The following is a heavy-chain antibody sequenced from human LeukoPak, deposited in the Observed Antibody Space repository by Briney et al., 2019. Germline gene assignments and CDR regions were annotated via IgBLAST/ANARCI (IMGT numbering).Heavy chain of an antibody. CDR2: IYTSGST. V-gene: IGHV4-4*07. D-gene: IGHD5-12*01. CDR3: AKAGYSGYVQFDP. Sequence: PSETLSLTCTVSGGSISSYYWSWIRQPAGKGLEWIGRIYTSGSTNYNPSLKSRVTISVDKSKNQFSLKLSSVTAADTAVYYCAKAGYSGYVQFDPWGQGTLVTVSS. CDR1: GGSISSYY. J-gene: IGHJ5*02.